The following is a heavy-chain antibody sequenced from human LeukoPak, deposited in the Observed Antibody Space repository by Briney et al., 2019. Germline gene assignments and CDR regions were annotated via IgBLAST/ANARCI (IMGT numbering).Heavy chain of an antibody. CDR1: VFTFGSYS. CDR3: ARVNRGYDY. D-gene: IGHD5-12*01. CDR2: ITGDGHNT. J-gene: IGHJ4*02. V-gene: IGHV3-64*02. Sequence: HPGGSLRLSCAPSVFTFGSYSMHWVRQAPGIGLEYVSAITGDGHNTFYADSVMGRFTISRDNSKNTLYLQMGSLRPEDMAVYYCARVNRGYDYWGQGVLVTVSS.